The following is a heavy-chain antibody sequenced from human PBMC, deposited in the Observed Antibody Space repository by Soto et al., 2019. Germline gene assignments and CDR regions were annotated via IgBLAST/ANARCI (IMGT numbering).Heavy chain of an antibody. CDR2: IYHSGST. Sequence: QVQLQESGPGLVKPSGTLSLTCAVSGGSISSSNWWSWVRQPPGKGLEWIGEIYHSGSTNYNPSLKSRVTVSVDKSQHQFSLKLSSVTAADTAVYYCATSLSGSYYLSYPYYFDYWGQGILVTVSS. D-gene: IGHD1-26*01. CDR3: ATSLSGSYYLSYPYYFDY. J-gene: IGHJ4*02. V-gene: IGHV4-4*02. CDR1: GGSISSSNW.